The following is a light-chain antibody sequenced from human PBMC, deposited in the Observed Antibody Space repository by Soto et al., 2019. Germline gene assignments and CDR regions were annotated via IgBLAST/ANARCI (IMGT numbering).Light chain of an antibody. Sequence: QSVLTQPPSASGTPGQRVTISCSGSSSNIGSNYVYWYQQLPGTAPKLLIYRNNQRPSGVPDRFSGSKSGTSASLAISGLRSEDEADYYCAAWDDSLSVHVFGTGTQLTVL. CDR3: AAWDDSLSVHV. CDR1: SSNIGSNY. J-gene: IGLJ1*01. V-gene: IGLV1-47*01. CDR2: RNN.